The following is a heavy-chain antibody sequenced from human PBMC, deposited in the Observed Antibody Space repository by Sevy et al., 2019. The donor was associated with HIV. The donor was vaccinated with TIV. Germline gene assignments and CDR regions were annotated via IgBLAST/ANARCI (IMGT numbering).Heavy chain of an antibody. Sequence: GGSLRLSCAASGFTFDDYAMHWVRQAPGKGLEWVSGISWNSGSIGYADSVKGRFTISRDNAKNSLYLQMNSLRAEDTALYYCAKSLYYYYGMDVWGQGTTVTASS. J-gene: IGHJ6*02. CDR1: GFTFDDYA. CDR2: ISWNSGSI. CDR3: AKSLYYYYGMDV. V-gene: IGHV3-9*01.